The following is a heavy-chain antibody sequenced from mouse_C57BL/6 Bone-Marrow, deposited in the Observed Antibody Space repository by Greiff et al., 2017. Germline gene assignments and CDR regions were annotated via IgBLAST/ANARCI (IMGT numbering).Heavy chain of an antibody. D-gene: IGHD1-1*01. Sequence: QVQLKQSGAELARPGASVKLSCKASGYTFTSYGISWVKQRTGQGLAWIGEIYPRRGNTYYNEKFKGKATLTADKSSSTAYMELRSLTSEDSAVYFCARNRERYITTVVADYWGQGTTRTVSS. J-gene: IGHJ2*01. CDR1: GYTFTSYG. CDR3: ARNRERYITTVVADY. CDR2: IYPRRGNT. V-gene: IGHV1-81*01.